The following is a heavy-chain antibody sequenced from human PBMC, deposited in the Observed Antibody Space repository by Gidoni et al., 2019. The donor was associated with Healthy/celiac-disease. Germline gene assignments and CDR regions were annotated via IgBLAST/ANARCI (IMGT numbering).Heavy chain of an antibody. V-gene: IGHV4-34*01. CDR2: INHSGST. CDR1: GGSFSGYY. D-gene: IGHD3-22*01. CDR3: ARVRIGYYDSSGYYQDY. Sequence: QVQLQQWGAGLLKPSETLSLTCAVHGGSFSGYYWSWIRQPPGKGLEWIGEINHSGSTNYNPSLKSRVTISVDTSKNQFSLKLSSVTAADTAVYYCARVRIGYYDSSGYYQDYWGQGTLVTVSS. J-gene: IGHJ4*02.